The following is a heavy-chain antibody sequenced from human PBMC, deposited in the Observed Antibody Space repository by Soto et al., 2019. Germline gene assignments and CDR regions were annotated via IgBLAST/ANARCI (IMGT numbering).Heavy chain of an antibody. Sequence: QVQLQESGPGLVKPSETLSLTCTVSGGSISSYYWSWIRQPAGKGLEWIGRIYTSGSTNYNPSLKSRDTMSVDTSKNQFSLKLSSVTAADTAVYYCARVPLSPWRIAVAGYFDYWGQGTLVTVSS. J-gene: IGHJ4*02. V-gene: IGHV4-4*07. CDR3: ARVPLSPWRIAVAGYFDY. D-gene: IGHD6-19*01. CDR2: IYTSGST. CDR1: GGSISSYY.